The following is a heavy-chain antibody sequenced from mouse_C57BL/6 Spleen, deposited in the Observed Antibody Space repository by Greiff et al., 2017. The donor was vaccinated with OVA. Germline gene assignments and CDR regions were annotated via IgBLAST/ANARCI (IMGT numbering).Heavy chain of an antibody. CDR2: INPGSGGT. V-gene: IGHV1-54*01. D-gene: IGHD2-4*01. CDR3: ARSIYYDYDNY. J-gene: IGHJ2*01. CDR1: GYAFTNYL. Sequence: QVQLQQSGAELVRPGTSVKVSCKASGYAFTNYLIEWVKQRPGQGLEWIGVINPGSGGTNYTEKFKGKATLTADKSSSTAYMQLSSLTSEDSAVYFCARSIYYDYDNYWGQGTTLTVSS.